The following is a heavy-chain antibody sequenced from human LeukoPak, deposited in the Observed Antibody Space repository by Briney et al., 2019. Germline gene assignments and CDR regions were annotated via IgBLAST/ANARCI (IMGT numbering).Heavy chain of an antibody. CDR2: INDNGHS. CDR1: GGSMKDYY. V-gene: IGHV4-59*12. D-gene: IGHD3-16*01. Sequence: PSETLSLTCSVSGGSMKDYYWSWLRQPPGKGLEWIAYINDNGHSGYNPAPESRVTISVDTSKNHFSLRLRSVTAADTAVYFCARESADYVNGSFSDYWGQGILVTVSS. J-gene: IGHJ4*02. CDR3: ARESADYVNGSFSDY.